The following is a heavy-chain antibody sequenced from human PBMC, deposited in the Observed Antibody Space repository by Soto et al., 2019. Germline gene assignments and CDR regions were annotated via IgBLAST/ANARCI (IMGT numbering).Heavy chain of an antibody. D-gene: IGHD2-2*01. CDR2: ISTSSRTI. CDR1: GFTFSNYD. J-gene: IGHJ1*01. CDR3: ARERYCSSTSCYVGYFQH. Sequence: EVQLVESGGGLVQPGGSLRLSCAASGFTFSNYDMDWVRQAPGKGLEWVSYISTSSRTIYYADSVKGRFTISRDNAKNSLYLQMNSLRAEDTAVYYCARERYCSSTSCYVGYFQHWGQGTPVTVSS. V-gene: IGHV3-48*01.